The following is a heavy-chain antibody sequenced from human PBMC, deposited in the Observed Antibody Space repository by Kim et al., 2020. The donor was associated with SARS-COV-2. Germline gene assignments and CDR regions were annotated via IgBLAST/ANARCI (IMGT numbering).Heavy chain of an antibody. D-gene: IGHD3-10*01. Sequence: GGSLRLSCAASGFTFSSYGMHWVRQAPGKGLEWVAVISYDGSNKYYADSVKGRFTISRDNSKNTLYLQMNSLRAEDTAVYYCAKDRGYGSGSIDYWGQGTLVTVSS. CDR2: ISYDGSNK. V-gene: IGHV3-30*18. CDR1: GFTFSSYG. J-gene: IGHJ4*02. CDR3: AKDRGYGSGSIDY.